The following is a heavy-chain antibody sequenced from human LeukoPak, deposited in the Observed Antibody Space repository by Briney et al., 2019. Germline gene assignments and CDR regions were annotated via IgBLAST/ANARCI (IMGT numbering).Heavy chain of an antibody. V-gene: IGHV3-23*01. Sequence: GGSLRLSCAASGFTFSSYAMSWVRQAPGKGPEWVSAISDSGGNTYYADSVKGRFTISRDNSKNTLYLQMNSLRAEDTAVYYCAKDLGSSGWYRYFDYWGQGALVTVSS. J-gene: IGHJ4*02. CDR2: ISDSGGNT. CDR3: AKDLGSSGWYRYFDY. CDR1: GFTFSSYA. D-gene: IGHD6-19*01.